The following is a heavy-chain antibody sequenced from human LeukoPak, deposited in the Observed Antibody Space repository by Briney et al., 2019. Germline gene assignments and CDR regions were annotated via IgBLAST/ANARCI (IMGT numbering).Heavy chain of an antibody. CDR1: GFSFNTCN. J-gene: IGHJ5*02. CDR2: ISFDGVNK. CDR3: VKTFYDIMTGDEGDWFDP. D-gene: IGHD3-9*01. V-gene: IGHV3-30-3*01. Sequence: GGSLRLSCAASGFSFNTCNMHWIRQAPGKGLEWVAFISFDGVNKYYADSVKGRFIISRDNSKSMLYLQLNSLRTEDTAMYYCVKTFYDIMTGDEGDWFDPWGQGTLATVSS.